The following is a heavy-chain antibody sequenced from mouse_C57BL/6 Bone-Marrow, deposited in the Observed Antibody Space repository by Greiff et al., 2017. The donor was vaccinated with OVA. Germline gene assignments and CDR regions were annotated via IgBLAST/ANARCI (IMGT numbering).Heavy chain of an antibody. CDR2: ISYDGSN. CDR1: GYSITSGYY. D-gene: IGHD2-4*01. V-gene: IGHV3-6*01. CDR3: AREYDYDFV. Sequence: EVQLQESGPGLVKPSQSLSLTCSVTGYSITSGYYWNWIRQFPGNKLEWMGYISYDGSNNYNPSLKNRISITRDTSKNQFFLKLNSVTTEDTATYYCAREYDYDFVWGTGTTVTVSS. J-gene: IGHJ1*03.